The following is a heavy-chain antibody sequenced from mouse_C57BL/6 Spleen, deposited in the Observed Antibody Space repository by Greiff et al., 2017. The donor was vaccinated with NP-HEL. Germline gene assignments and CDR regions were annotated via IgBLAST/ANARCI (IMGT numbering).Heavy chain of an antibody. CDR1: GYTFSSYG. V-gene: IGHV1-81*01. CDR3: AREETAQASAWFAY. Sequence: VQLKQSGAELARPGASVKLSCKASGYTFSSYGISWVKQRTGQGLEWIGEIYTRSGNTYYNEKFKGKATLTADKSSSTAYMELRSLTSEDSAVYFCAREETAQASAWFAYWGQGTLVTVSA. J-gene: IGHJ3*01. D-gene: IGHD3-2*02. CDR2: IYTRSGNT.